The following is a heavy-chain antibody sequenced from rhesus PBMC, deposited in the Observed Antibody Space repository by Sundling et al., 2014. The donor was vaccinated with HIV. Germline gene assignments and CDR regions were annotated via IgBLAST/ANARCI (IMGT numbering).Heavy chain of an antibody. J-gene: IGHJ4*01. CDR1: GGSISGGHY. CDR3: ARFIALAAIFDY. D-gene: IGHD6-31*01. Sequence: QVQLQESGPGLVKPSETLSLTCAVSGGSISGGHYWSWIRQSPGKGPEWIGSIFSKSENTNYNPSLKSRVTISKDTSKNQFSLKLNSVTAADTAVYYCARFIALAAIFDYWGQGVLVTVSS. V-gene: IGHV4S13*01. CDR2: IFSKSENT.